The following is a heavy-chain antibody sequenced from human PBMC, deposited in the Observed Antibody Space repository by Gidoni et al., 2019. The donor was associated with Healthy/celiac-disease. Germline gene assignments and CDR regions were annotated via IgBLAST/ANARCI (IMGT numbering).Heavy chain of an antibody. CDR3: ARLCWFGELCYFDY. CDR2: IYYSGST. D-gene: IGHD3-10*01. J-gene: IGHJ4*02. CDR1: GGSISSSSYY. V-gene: IGHV4-39*01. Sequence: QLQLQDSGPGPVQPSETLSLTCTVSGGSISSSSYYWGWIRQPPGKGLEWIGSIYYSGSTSDSPSLKSRVTISVDTSKNQFSLKLSSVTAADTAVYYCARLCWFGELCYFDYWGQGTLVTVSS.